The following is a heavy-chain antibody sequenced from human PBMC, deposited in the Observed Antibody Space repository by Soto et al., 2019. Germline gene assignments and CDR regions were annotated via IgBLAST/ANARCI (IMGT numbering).Heavy chain of an antibody. CDR1: GYTFTGYY. Sequence: ASVKVSCKASGYTFTGYYMHWVRQAPGQGLEWMGWINPNSGGTNYAQKFQGRVTMTRDTSISTAYMELSRLRSDDTAVYYCARVSSQYYYDSSGYYYRGQGTLVIVSS. V-gene: IGHV1-2*02. D-gene: IGHD3-22*01. CDR3: ARVSSQYYYDSSGYYY. J-gene: IGHJ4*02. CDR2: INPNSGGT.